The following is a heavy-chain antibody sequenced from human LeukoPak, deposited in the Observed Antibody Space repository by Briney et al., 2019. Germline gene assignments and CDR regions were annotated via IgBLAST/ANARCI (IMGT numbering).Heavy chain of an antibody. CDR1: GFTFSNYA. CDR3: ARGHLTDY. CDR2: ISSSSSTI. J-gene: IGHJ4*02. V-gene: IGHV3-48*02. D-gene: IGHD3-9*01. Sequence: PGGSLRLSCAASGFTFSNYAMHWVRQAPGKGLEWASYISSSSSTIYYADSVKGRFTISRDNAKNSLYLQMNSLRDEDTAVYYCARGHLTDYWGQGTLVTVSS.